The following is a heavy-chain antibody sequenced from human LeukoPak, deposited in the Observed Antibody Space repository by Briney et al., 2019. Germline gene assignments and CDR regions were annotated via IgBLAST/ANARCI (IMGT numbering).Heavy chain of an antibody. CDR2: IYWDDDK. CDR3: AHRHPLGGRTATFDY. Sequence: ESGPTLVKPTPTLTLTGTFSGFSLSTSGGGVGWIRQPPGKALAWLTLIYWDDDKRYSPSLKSRLTITKDTSKNHVVLTMTNMDPVDTATYYCAHRHPLGGRTATFDYWGQGTLVTVSS. V-gene: IGHV2-5*02. CDR1: GFSLSTSGGG. J-gene: IGHJ4*02. D-gene: IGHD3-16*01.